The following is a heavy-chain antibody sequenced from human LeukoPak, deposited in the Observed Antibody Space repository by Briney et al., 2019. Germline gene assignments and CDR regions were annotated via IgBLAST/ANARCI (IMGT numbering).Heavy chain of an antibody. J-gene: IGHJ4*02. CDR2: ISAYNGNT. V-gene: IGHV1-18*04. Sequence: AAVKVSCKASGYTFTGYYMHWVRQAPVQGLEWMGWISAYNGNTNYAQKLQGRVTMTTDTSTSTAYMELRSLRSDDTAVYYCARDLRRYYYDSSGYYDYWGQGTLVTVSS. CDR3: ARDLRRYYYDSSGYYDY. CDR1: GYTFTGYY. D-gene: IGHD3-22*01.